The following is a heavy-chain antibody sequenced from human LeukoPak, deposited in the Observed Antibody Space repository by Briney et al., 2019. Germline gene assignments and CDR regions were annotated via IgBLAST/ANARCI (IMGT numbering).Heavy chain of an antibody. D-gene: IGHD2-2*01. Sequence: PGRSLRLSCAASGFTFDDYAMHWVRQAPGKGLEWVSGISWNSGSIGYADSVKSRFTISRDNAKNSLYLQMNSLRAEDTALYYCAKDNFPYCSSTSCYDAFDIWGQGTMVTVSS. CDR2: ISWNSGSI. CDR3: AKDNFPYCSSTSCYDAFDI. V-gene: IGHV3-9*01. CDR1: GFTFDDYA. J-gene: IGHJ3*02.